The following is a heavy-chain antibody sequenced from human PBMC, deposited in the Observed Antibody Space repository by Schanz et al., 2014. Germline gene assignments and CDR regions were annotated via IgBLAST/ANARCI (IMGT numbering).Heavy chain of an antibody. J-gene: IGHJ4*02. CDR1: GFIFSNYG. CDR2: ISASGGST. D-gene: IGHD2-2*01. V-gene: IGHV3-NL1*01. CDR3: AKDSTHIDIVLVPTAIDY. Sequence: QVQLVESGGGVVQPGGSLRLSCAASGFIFSNYGMHWVRQAPGKGLEWVSTISASGGSTYYADSVKGRFTISRDNSKNTLYLHMNTLRSEDTAVYYCAKDSTHIDIVLVPTAIDYWGQGTLVTVSS.